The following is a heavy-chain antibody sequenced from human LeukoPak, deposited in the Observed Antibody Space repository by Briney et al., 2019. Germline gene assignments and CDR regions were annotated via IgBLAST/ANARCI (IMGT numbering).Heavy chain of an antibody. V-gene: IGHV3-7*01. J-gene: IGHJ4*02. CDR1: GFTFSSYW. Sequence: PGGSLRLSCAASGFTFSSYWMSWVRQAPGKGPEWVANIKQDGSEKYYVDSVKGRFTISRDNAKNSLYLQMNSLRAEDTAVYYCRVLRYFDWLYFDYWGQGTLVTVSS. CDR2: IKQDGSEK. D-gene: IGHD3-9*01. CDR3: RVLRYFDWLYFDY.